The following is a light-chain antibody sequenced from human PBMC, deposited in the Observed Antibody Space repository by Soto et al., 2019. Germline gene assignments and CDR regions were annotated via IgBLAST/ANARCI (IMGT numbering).Light chain of an antibody. CDR2: EVT. V-gene: IGLV2-8*01. CDR1: SSDVGGYNY. J-gene: IGLJ3*02. CDR3: SSYAGSNILV. Sequence: QSALTQPPSASGSPGQSVTISCTGTSSDVGGYNYVSWYQQHPGKVPKLMIYEVTKRPSWVPDRFSGSKSGNTASLTVSGLQAEDEADYYCSSYAGSNILVFGGGTKLTVL.